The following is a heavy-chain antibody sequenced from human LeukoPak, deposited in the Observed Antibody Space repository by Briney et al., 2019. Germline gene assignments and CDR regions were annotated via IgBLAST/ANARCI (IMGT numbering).Heavy chain of an antibody. CDR3: ARHRFSYGDPGDY. D-gene: IGHD4-17*01. V-gene: IGHV5-51*01. CDR2: IYPDDSDT. CDR1: GYSFTSYW. J-gene: IGHJ4*02. Sequence: GESLKISCKGSGYSFTSYWIGWVRQMPGKGLEWMGIIYPDDSDTRYSPSFQGQVTISADKSISTAYLQWRSLKASDTAMYYCARHRFSYGDPGDYWGQGTLITVSS.